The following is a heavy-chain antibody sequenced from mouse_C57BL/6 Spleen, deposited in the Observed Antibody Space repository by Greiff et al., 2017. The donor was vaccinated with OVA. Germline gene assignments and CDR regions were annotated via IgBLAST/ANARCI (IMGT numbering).Heavy chain of an antibody. CDR1: GYTFTGYW. J-gene: IGHJ3*01. Sequence: QVQLQQSGAELMKPGASVKLSCKATGYTFTGYWIEWVKQRPGHGLEWIGEILPGSGSTNYNEKFKGKATFTADTSTNTAYMQLSSLTTEDSAIYYSASCGSNYLGWFAYWGQGTLVTVSA. V-gene: IGHV1-9*01. CDR2: ILPGSGST. CDR3: ASCGSNYLGWFAY. D-gene: IGHD2-5*01.